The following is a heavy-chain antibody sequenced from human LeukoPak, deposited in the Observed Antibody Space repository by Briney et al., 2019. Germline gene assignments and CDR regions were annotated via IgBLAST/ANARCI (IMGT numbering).Heavy chain of an antibody. D-gene: IGHD3-9*01. Sequence: GGSLRLSCAASGFTFSSYAMSWVRQAPGKGLEWVSTITNSGGSTYYVDSVKGRFTISRGNSKNTLYLQMNSLRAEDTAKYYCTKDYCGKFCSAVWGQGTTVTVSS. J-gene: IGHJ6*02. CDR2: ITNSGGST. V-gene: IGHV3-23*01. CDR3: TKDYCGKFCSAV. CDR1: GFTFSSYA.